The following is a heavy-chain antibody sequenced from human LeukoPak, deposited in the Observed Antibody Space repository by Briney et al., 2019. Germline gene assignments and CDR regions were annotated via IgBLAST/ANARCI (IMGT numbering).Heavy chain of an antibody. CDR3: AAVVPAASYPLY. D-gene: IGHD2-2*01. CDR1: GGSISSYY. J-gene: IGHJ4*02. Sequence: SETLSLTCTVSGGSISSYYWSWIRQPPGKGLEWIEYIYYSGSTNYNPSLKSRVTISVDTSKNQFSLKLSSVTAADTAVYYCAAVVPAASYPLYWGQGTLVTVSS. V-gene: IGHV4-59*01. CDR2: IYYSGST.